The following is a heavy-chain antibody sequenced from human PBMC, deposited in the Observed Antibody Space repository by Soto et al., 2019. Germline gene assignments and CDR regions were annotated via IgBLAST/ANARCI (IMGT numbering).Heavy chain of an antibody. V-gene: IGHV3-23*01. CDR2: ISDGDGDT. Sequence: DVQLWESGGGLVQPGGSLRLSCAASGFTFSDYAMTWVRQAPGKGLEWVSDISDGDGDTHYADSVRGRFVISRDNSKNTLFLEMNSLRAEDAAVYYCAKGRTYFDFWGQGSLVTVSS. CDR1: GFTFSDYA. J-gene: IGHJ4*02. CDR3: AKGRTYFDF.